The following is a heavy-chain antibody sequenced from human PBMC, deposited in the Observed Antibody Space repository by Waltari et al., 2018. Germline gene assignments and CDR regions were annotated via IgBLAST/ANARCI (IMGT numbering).Heavy chain of an antibody. Sequence: EVQLVESGGGVIQPGGSLRIYCADSGFLVSNNYITWVRQAPGKGLEWVSVIYSGGGTYYAASVRGRFTISRDKVKNTVYLQMNSLGAGDTAVYYCGNIGAFDIWGQGTMVTVSS. CDR2: IYSGGGT. J-gene: IGHJ3*02. CDR3: GNIGAFDI. D-gene: IGHD5-12*01. CDR1: GFLVSNNY. V-gene: IGHV3-53*01.